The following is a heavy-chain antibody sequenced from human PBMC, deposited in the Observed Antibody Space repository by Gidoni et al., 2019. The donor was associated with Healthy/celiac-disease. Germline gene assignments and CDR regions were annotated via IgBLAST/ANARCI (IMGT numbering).Heavy chain of an antibody. CDR1: GFTFSSYE. Sequence: EVQLVESGGGLVQPGGSLRLSCAASGFTFSSYEMNWVRQAPRKGLEWVSYISSSGSTMYYADSVKGRFTISRDNAKNSLYLQMNSLRAEDTAVYYCARERIKYYYYGMDVWGQGTTVTVSS. CDR3: ARERIKYYYYGMDV. V-gene: IGHV3-48*03. D-gene: IGHD2-15*01. CDR2: ISSSGSTM. J-gene: IGHJ6*02.